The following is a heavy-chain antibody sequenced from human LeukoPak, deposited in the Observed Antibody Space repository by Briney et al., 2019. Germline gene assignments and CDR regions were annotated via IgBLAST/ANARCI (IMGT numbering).Heavy chain of an antibody. CDR3: ARRSVAGVSNWFDP. CDR1: GGSIRSSSYY. J-gene: IGHJ5*02. D-gene: IGHD6-19*01. V-gene: IGHV4-39*01. Sequence: PSETLSLTCTVSGGSIRSSSYYWGCIRQPPGKGLECIGSIYYSGNTYYNPSLKSRVTISLDTSKNQFSLKLSSMTAADTAVYYCARRSVAGVSNWFDPWGQGILVTVSS. CDR2: IYYSGNT.